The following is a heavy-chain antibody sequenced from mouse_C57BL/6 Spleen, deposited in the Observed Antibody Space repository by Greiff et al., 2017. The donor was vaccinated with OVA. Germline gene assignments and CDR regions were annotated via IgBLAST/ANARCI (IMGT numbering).Heavy chain of an antibody. D-gene: IGHD2-5*01. Sequence: EVQRVESGGGLVQPGGSLKLSCAASGFTFSDYYMYWVRQTPEKRLEWVAYISNGGGSTNYPDTVKGRFTISRDHAKNTLYLQMSRLKSEATAMYYCARRSNFYAMDYWGQGTSVTVSS. CDR1: GFTFSDYY. CDR2: ISNGGGST. CDR3: ARRSNFYAMDY. J-gene: IGHJ4*01. V-gene: IGHV5-12*01.